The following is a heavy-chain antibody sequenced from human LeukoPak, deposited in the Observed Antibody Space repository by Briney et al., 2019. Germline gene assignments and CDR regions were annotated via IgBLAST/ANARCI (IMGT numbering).Heavy chain of an antibody. V-gene: IGHV3-15*01. CDR1: GFTLTNAW. CDR3: TTDLPTLGSGEMDY. J-gene: IGHJ4*02. D-gene: IGHD3-10*01. CDR2: IKSKGGGGTT. Sequence: GGSLRLSCAASGFTLTNAWMSWVRQAPGKGLEWVGRIKSKGGGGTTDYAAPVKGRFTISRDDSKNTLYLQMNSLQTEDTAVYYCTTDLPTLGSGEMDYWGQGTLVTVSS.